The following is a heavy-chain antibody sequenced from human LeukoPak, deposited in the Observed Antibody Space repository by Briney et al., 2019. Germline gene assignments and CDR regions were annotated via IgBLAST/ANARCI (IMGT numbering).Heavy chain of an antibody. V-gene: IGHV3-30*02. D-gene: IGHD6-6*01. CDR2: IRYDGSNK. Sequence: GGSLRLSCAASGFTFSSYGMHWVRQAPGKGLGWVAFIRYDGSNKYYADSVKGRFTISRDKSKNTLYLQMNTLRAEDTAVYYCAKDGVAARLGGDYWGQGTLVTVSS. CDR1: GFTFSSYG. CDR3: AKDGVAARLGGDY. J-gene: IGHJ4*02.